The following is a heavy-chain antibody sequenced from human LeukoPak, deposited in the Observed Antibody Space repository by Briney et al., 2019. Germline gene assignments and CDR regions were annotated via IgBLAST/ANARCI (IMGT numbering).Heavy chain of an antibody. CDR2: ISGSGGST. D-gene: IGHD5-12*01. Sequence: GGSLRLSCAASGFTFSSYAMSWVRQAPGKGLEWVSAISGSGGSTYYADSVKGRFTISGDNSKNTLYLQMNSLRAEDTAVYYCAKSRTAVATIRYFDYWGQGTLVTVSS. CDR1: GFTFSSYA. CDR3: AKSRTAVATIRYFDY. J-gene: IGHJ4*02. V-gene: IGHV3-23*01.